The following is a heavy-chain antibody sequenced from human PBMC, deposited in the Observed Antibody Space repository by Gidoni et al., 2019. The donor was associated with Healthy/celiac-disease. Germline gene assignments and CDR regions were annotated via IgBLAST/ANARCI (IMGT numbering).Heavy chain of an antibody. CDR2: ISGSGGST. J-gene: IGHJ4*02. V-gene: IGHV3-23*01. CDR1: GCTFSSYA. D-gene: IGHD4-4*01. CDR3: ATATVPLEYYFDY. Sequence: EVQLLESGGGLVQPGGSLRISCAASGCTFSSYAMSWVRRAPGKGLEWVSAISGSGGSTSYADSVKGRFTISRDNSKNTLYLQMNSLRAEDTAVYYCATATVPLEYYFDYWGQGTLVTVSS.